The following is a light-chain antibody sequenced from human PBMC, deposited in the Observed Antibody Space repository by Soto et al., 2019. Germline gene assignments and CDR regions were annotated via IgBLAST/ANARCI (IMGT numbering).Light chain of an antibody. CDR3: QQYDSYRT. CDR1: QNISTW. J-gene: IGKJ1*01. Sequence: DIQMTQSPSTLSASVGDRVTITCRPSQNISTWLAWYQQKSGKAPKLLIYDVSNLESGVPSRFSGSGSGTEFRLTIRSLQPDDFANYYCQQYDSYRTFGQGTKVDIK. V-gene: IGKV1-5*01. CDR2: DVS.